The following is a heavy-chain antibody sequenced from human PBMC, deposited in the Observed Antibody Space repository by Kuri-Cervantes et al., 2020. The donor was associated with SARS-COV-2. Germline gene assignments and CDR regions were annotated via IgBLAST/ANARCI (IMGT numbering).Heavy chain of an antibody. Sequence: GGSLRLSCAASGFTFSRHGMHWVRQAPGKGLEWVAVISYDESIENYADSVKGRFTISRDNSKNMVYLQMDSLRAEDTAVYYCAKDPRSSGWYDYWGQGTLVTVSS. J-gene: IGHJ4*02. V-gene: IGHV3-30*18. CDR3: AKDPRSSGWYDY. CDR1: GFTFSRHG. D-gene: IGHD6-19*01. CDR2: ISYDESIE.